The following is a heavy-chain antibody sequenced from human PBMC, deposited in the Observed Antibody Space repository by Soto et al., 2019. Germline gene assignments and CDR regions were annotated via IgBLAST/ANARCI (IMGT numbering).Heavy chain of an antibody. Sequence: QVQLQESGPGLVKPSQTLSLTCTVSGGSISSGDYYWSWIRQPPGKGLEWIGYIYYSGITFYNPSLKSRVTISVDTSKNQFSLKLRSVSAAATAVYYCARAPLDYDFWSGQFDYWGEETLVTVSS. V-gene: IGHV4-30-4*01. J-gene: IGHJ4*02. CDR2: IYYSGIT. D-gene: IGHD3-3*01. CDR1: GGSISSGDYY. CDR3: ARAPLDYDFWSGQFDY.